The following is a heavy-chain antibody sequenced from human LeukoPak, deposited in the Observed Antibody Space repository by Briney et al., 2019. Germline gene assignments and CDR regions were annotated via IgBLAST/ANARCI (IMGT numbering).Heavy chain of an antibody. CDR3: ASSRGRGCSYGYYFDY. D-gene: IGHD5-18*01. V-gene: IGHV3-30-3*01. Sequence: PGRSLRLSCAASGFTFSSYAMHWVRQAPGKGLEWVAVISYDGSNKYYADSVKGRFNISRDNSKNTLYLQMNSLRAEDTAVYYCASSRGRGCSYGYYFDYWGQGTLVTVSS. CDR1: GFTFSSYA. CDR2: ISYDGSNK. J-gene: IGHJ4*02.